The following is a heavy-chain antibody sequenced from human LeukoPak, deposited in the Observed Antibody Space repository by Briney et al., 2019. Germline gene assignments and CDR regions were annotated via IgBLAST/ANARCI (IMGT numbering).Heavy chain of an antibody. CDR2: IIPIFGTA. CDR1: GGTFSSYA. CDR3: ARGARLLEWYNFYY. Sequence: GSSVKVSRKASGGTFSSYAISWVRQAPGPGLGWMGRIIPIFGTANYAQKFQGRVTITTDESTSTTYMELSSLRSEDTAVYYCARGARLLEWYNFYYWGQGTLVTVSS. J-gene: IGHJ4*02. V-gene: IGHV1-69*05. D-gene: IGHD3-3*01.